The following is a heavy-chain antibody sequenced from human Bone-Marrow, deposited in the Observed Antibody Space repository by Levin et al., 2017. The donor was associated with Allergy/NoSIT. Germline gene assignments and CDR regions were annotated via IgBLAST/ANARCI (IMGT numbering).Heavy chain of an antibody. J-gene: IGHJ4*02. D-gene: IGHD4-17*01. CDR3: ARFLDYGDPAPGFDY. CDR2: IDWEDDK. Sequence: SGPTLVKPTQTLTLTCTVSGFSVNPRGMYVSWIRQPPGKALEWLARIDWEDDKDYSTSLQTRLTISKDTSKNQVVLTMTNMDPVDTATYYCARFLDYGDPAPGFDYWGQGTLVTVSS. CDR1: GFSVNPRGMY. V-gene: IGHV2-70*11.